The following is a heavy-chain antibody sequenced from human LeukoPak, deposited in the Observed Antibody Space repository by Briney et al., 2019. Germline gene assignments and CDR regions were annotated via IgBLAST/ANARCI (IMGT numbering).Heavy chain of an antibody. CDR3: ARVHTSSYAADL. CDR1: GFTFSSYW. V-gene: IGHV3-48*04. J-gene: IGHJ5*02. D-gene: IGHD3-22*01. Sequence: PGGSLRLSCAASGFTFSSYWMHWVRQAPGKGLEWISYISSSSSTKDFADSVKGRFTISRDNARNSVYLQMNSLRAEDTAVYYCARVHTSSYAADLWGQGTLVTVSS. CDR2: ISSSSSTK.